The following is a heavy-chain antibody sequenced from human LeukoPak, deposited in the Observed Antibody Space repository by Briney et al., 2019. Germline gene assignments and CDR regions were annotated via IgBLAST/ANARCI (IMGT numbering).Heavy chain of an antibody. CDR3: ARDIEVEYSSSSGDFDY. V-gene: IGHV1-2*02. J-gene: IGHJ4*02. CDR1: GYTFTGYY. CDR2: INPNSGGT. Sequence: GASVKVSCKASGYTFTGYYMHWVRQAPGQGLEWMGWINPNSGGTNYAQKFQGRVTMTRDTSISTAYMELSRLRSDDTAVYYCARDIEVEYSSSSGDFDYWGQGTLVTVSS. D-gene: IGHD6-6*01.